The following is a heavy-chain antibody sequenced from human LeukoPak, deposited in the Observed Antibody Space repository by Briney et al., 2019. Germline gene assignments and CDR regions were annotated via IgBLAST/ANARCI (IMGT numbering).Heavy chain of an antibody. V-gene: IGHV3-74*01. J-gene: IGHJ4*02. CDR2: IDSNGSGT. CDR1: GFTFSNYW. Sequence: GGSLRLSCAASGFTFSNYWMHWVRQAPGKGLVWVSRIDSNGSGTSYADSVKGRFTISRDNAKNTLSLQMNSLRAEDTALYYCAKGKAEAYPYNFDNWGQGILVTVSS. D-gene: IGHD1-1*01. CDR3: AKGKAEAYPYNFDN.